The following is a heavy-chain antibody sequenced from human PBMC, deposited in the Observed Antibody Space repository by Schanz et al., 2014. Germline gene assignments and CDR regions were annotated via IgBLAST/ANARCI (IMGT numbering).Heavy chain of an antibody. CDR3: ARAGRGYAYPLNSYPMDV. Sequence: QDQLLQSGAAVKKPGSSVRVSCKSSGGTLDTYKIAWVRQVPGQGLEWMGRIIPFLAVSNYAQDFQGRVTFTADRATSTVHMDLRSLRSEDTGLYYCARAGRGYAYPLNSYPMDVWGQGTTVIVSS. V-gene: IGHV1-69*02. D-gene: IGHD3-16*01. CDR1: GGTLDTYK. J-gene: IGHJ6*02. CDR2: IIPFLAVS.